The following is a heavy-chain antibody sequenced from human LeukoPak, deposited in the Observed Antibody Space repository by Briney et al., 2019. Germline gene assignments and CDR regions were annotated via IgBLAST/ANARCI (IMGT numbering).Heavy chain of an antibody. CDR3: ARGDVAARLAN. V-gene: IGHV4-34*01. CDR1: GGSFSGYY. D-gene: IGHD6-6*01. CDR2: ITHNGRT. Sequence: SETLSLTCAFYGGSFSGYYWSWIRQPPGEGLEWIGEITHNGRTNYNPSLKSRVTKAGDTSKNQFSLKLSSVTDADTAVYYCARGDVAARLANWGQGTLITVSS. J-gene: IGHJ4*02.